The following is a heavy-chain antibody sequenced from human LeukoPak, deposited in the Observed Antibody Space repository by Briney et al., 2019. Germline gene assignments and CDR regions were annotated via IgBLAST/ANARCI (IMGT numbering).Heavy chain of an antibody. V-gene: IGHV3-21*01. CDR1: GFTFSSYS. J-gene: IGHJ2*01. CDR3: ARGTNLGTLGYFDL. CDR2: ISTSSTYI. D-gene: IGHD3-16*01. Sequence: GGSLRLSCEASGFTFSSYSMNWVRQAPGKGLEWVSSISTSSTYIYYADSVQGRFTISRDNAKNSLYLQMNSLRAEDTAVYHCARGTNLGTLGYFDLWGRGTLVTVSS.